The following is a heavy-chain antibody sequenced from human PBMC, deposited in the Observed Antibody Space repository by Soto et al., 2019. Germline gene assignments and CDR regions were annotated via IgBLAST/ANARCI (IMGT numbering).Heavy chain of an antibody. J-gene: IGHJ4*02. CDR2: INHSGRT. CDR3: ARGDFGAGGH. Sequence: SETLSLTCAVYGGSFSDYYWSWIRQPPGKGLEWIGEINHSGRTNYNPSLKSRVTISVDTPKNQFSLKLNSVTAADTAVYYCARGDFGAGGHWGQGTLVTVAS. D-gene: IGHD3-3*01. V-gene: IGHV4-34*01. CDR1: GGSFSDYY.